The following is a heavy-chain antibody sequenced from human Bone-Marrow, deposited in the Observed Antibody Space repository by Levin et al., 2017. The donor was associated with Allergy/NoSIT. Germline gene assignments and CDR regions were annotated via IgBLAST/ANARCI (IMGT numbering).Heavy chain of an antibody. Sequence: GESLKISCKGSGYRFANHWIAWVRQMPGKGLEWMGVISPDDSGVQYSPPFEGQVTISADKSIKTVYLQWGSLRASDSAMYFCARLRFEDVVQISAAMRDCYYHGVDVWGQGTKVSV. CDR3: ARLRFEDVVQISAAMRDCYYHGVDV. CDR1: GYRFANHW. D-gene: IGHD2-2*01. CDR2: ISPDDSGV. V-gene: IGHV5-51*01. J-gene: IGHJ6*02.